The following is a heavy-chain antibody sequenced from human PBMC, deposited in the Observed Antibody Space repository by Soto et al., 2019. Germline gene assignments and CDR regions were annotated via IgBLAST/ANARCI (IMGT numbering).Heavy chain of an antibody. CDR3: AKDGNWLDVYFDV. J-gene: IGHJ4*02. D-gene: IGHD6-19*01. CDR1: GIEFSNYA. V-gene: IGHV3-23*01. CDR2: SSASGRSR. Sequence: GGSLRLSXVASGIEFSNYAMSWVRQAPGKGLEWVSISSASGRSRYHADSVKGRFTISRDNSKNTLYLHMTNLRAEDTAVYYCAKDGNWLDVYFDVWGQGTPVTVSS.